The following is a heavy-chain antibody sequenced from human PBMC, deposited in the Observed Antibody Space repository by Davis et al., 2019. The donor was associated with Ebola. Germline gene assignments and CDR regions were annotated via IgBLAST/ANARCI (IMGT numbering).Heavy chain of an antibody. D-gene: IGHD5-18*01. J-gene: IGHJ6*02. V-gene: IGHV1-2*02. CDR2: INPNSGGT. Sequence: ASVKVSCKASSYNFIEYFLHWFRQAPGQGLEWMGWINPNSGGTNYAQKFQGRVTMTRDTSISTAYMELSRLRSDDTAVYYCARDRPAMVFPCGMDVWGQGTTVTVSS. CDR1: SYNFIEYF. CDR3: ARDRPAMVFPCGMDV.